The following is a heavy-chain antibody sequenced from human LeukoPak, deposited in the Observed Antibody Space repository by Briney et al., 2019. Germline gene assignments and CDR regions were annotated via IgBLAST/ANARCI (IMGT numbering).Heavy chain of an antibody. J-gene: IGHJ6*03. CDR1: GGSISSSSYY. CDR3: ATRKSTVTSYSYYYYMDV. D-gene: IGHD4-11*01. CDR2: IFYSGST. Sequence: PSETLSLTCTVSGGSISSSSYYWGCIRQPPGKGLEWIGSIFYSGSTYYNPFLKSRVTISVDTSKNQFSLKLSSVTAADTAVYYCATRKSTVTSYSYYYYMDVWGKGTTVTVSS. V-gene: IGHV4-39*01.